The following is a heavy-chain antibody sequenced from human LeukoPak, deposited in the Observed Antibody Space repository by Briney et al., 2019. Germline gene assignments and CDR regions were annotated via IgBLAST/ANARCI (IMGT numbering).Heavy chain of an antibody. CDR2: IIPIFGTA. J-gene: IGHJ4*02. V-gene: IGHV1-69*05. D-gene: IGHD2-8*01. CDR3: ARDWSPGVFDY. Sequence: GASVKVSCKASGGTFSSYAISWVRQAPGQGLEWMGGIIPIFGTANYAQKFQGRVTITTDESTSTAYMELSSLRSGDTAVYYCARDWSPGVFDYWGQGTLVTVSS. CDR1: GGTFSSYA.